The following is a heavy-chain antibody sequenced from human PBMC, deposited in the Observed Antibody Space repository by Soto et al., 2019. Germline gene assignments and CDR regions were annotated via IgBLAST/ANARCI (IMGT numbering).Heavy chain of an antibody. Sequence: ASVKVSCKVSGYTLTELSMHWVRQAPGKGLEWMGGFDPEDGETIYAQRFQGRVTMTEDTSTDTAYMELSSLRSEDTAVYYCATERPIAAAGTVAFDIWGQGTMVPVSS. CDR1: GYTLTELS. CDR3: ATERPIAAAGTVAFDI. CDR2: FDPEDGET. J-gene: IGHJ3*02. D-gene: IGHD6-13*01. V-gene: IGHV1-24*01.